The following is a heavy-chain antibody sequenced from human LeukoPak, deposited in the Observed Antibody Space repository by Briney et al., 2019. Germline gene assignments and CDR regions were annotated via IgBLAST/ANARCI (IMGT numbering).Heavy chain of an antibody. CDR3: AKFAPIRFFDYVHFDY. V-gene: IGHV3-23*01. CDR2: ISGSGDST. D-gene: IGHD4-17*01. Sequence: GGSLRLSCAASGFTFSSYAMSWVRQAPGKGLEWVSAISGSGDSTYYADSVKGRFTISRDNSKNTLYLQMNSLRAEDTAVYYCAKFAPIRFFDYVHFDYWGQGTLVTVSS. J-gene: IGHJ4*02. CDR1: GFTFSSYA.